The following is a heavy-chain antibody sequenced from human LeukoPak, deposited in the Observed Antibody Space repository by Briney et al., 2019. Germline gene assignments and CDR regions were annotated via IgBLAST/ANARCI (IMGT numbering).Heavy chain of an antibody. CDR3: AKDRNRITMIVVDPPTH. J-gene: IGHJ4*02. CDR1: GFTFSSYA. V-gene: IGHV3-23*01. Sequence: PGGSLRLSCAASGFTFSSYAMSWVRQAPGKGLEWVSAISGSGGSTYYADSVKGRFTISRDNSKNTLYLQMNSLRAEDTAVYYCAKDRNRITMIVVDPPTHWGQGTLVTVSS. CDR2: ISGSGGST. D-gene: IGHD3-22*01.